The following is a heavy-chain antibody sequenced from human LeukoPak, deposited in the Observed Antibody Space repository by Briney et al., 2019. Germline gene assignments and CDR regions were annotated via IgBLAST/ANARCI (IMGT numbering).Heavy chain of an antibody. CDR1: GGSISNTNW. CDR3: ARGYTARWYFDL. J-gene: IGHJ2*01. D-gene: IGHD5-18*01. Sequence: SETLSLTCGVSGGSISNTNWWTWVRQPPGKGLEWIGEINHSGSTNYNPSLKSRVTISVDTSKNQFSLKLSSVPAADTAVYYCARGYTARWYFDLWGRGTLVTVSS. V-gene: IGHV4-4*02. CDR2: INHSGST.